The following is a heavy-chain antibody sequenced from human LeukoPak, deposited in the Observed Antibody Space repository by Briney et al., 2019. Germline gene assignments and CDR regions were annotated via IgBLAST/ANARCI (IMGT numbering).Heavy chain of an antibody. CDR3: AREGDYKVGHYYYGLDV. Sequence: PSQTLSLTCAISGDSVSSNSAAWNWIRQSPSRGLEWLGRTYYRSKWYNDYAVSAKGRITINPDTSKDQFSLHLSSVTPEDTAVYYCAREGDYKVGHYYYGLDVWGQGTTVTVSS. D-gene: IGHD4-11*01. CDR2: TYYRSKWYN. V-gene: IGHV6-1*01. CDR1: GDSVSSNSAA. J-gene: IGHJ6*02.